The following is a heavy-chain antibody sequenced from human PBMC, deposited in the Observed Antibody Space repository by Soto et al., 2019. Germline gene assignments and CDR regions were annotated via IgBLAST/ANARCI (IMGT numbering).Heavy chain of an antibody. Sequence: AASVKVSCKASGYTFTSYAMHWVRQAPGQRLEWMGWINAGNGNTKYSQKFQGRVTITRDTSASTAYMELSSLRSEDTAVYYCARGMVYAVLGWFDPWGQGTLVTVSS. J-gene: IGHJ5*02. CDR3: ARGMVYAVLGWFDP. V-gene: IGHV1-3*01. D-gene: IGHD2-8*01. CDR2: INAGNGNT. CDR1: GYTFTSYA.